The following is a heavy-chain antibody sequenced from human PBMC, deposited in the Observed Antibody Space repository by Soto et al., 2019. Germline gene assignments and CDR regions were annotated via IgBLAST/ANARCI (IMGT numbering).Heavy chain of an antibody. D-gene: IGHD2-2*01. CDR3: ARTSFLGYCSSTSCNGFDP. CDR1: GFTVSSNY. V-gene: IGHV3-53*04. Sequence: PGGSLRLSCAASGFTVSSNYMSWVRQAPGKGLEWVSVIYSGGSTYYADSVKGRFTISRHNSKNTLYLQMNSLRAEDTAVYYCARTSFLGYCSSTSCNGFDPWGQGTLVTVSS. J-gene: IGHJ5*02. CDR2: IYSGGST.